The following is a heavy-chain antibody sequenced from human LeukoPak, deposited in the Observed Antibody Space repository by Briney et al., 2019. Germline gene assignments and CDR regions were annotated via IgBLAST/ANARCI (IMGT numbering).Heavy chain of an antibody. D-gene: IGHD4/OR15-4a*01. V-gene: IGHV3-48*01. CDR1: GFTFSSYS. CDR3: ARAGMVVRLGPPRPYWYFDL. J-gene: IGHJ2*01. CDR2: ISSSSSTI. Sequence: GGSLRLSCAASGFTFSSYSMNWVRQAPGKGLEWVSYISSSSSTIYYADSVKGRFTISRDNAKNSLYLQMNSLRAEDTAVYYCARAGMVVRLGPPRPYWYFDLWGRGTLVTVSS.